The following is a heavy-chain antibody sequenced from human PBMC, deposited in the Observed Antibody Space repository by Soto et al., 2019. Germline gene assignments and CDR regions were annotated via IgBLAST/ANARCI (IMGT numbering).Heavy chain of an antibody. J-gene: IGHJ5*02. CDR1: GFNFSPYW. V-gene: IGHV3-74*01. D-gene: IGHD2-21*02. CDR2: INAEGNT. CDR3: ARGSKTAFDP. Sequence: EAQLVESGGGLVQPGGSLRLSCAASGFNFSPYWMHWVRQTPGKGLVWVSRINAEGNTIYADSVKGRFTISRDNAKNMLYLQMTSLRAEDTAVYFCARGSKTAFDPWGQGTLVTVSS.